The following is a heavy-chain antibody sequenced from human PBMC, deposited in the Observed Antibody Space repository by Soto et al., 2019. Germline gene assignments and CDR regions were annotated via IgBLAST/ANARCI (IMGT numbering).Heavy chain of an antibody. Sequence: EVRLVESGGGLVQPGGSLILSCAAFGFTYRSYDMHWVRHVPGKGLEWVSSLGGAGAREYAGSVRGRFTISRDNAKNSLYLQMDSLRVADTAVYYCTRATFGVGMDLWGQGTPVTVSS. V-gene: IGHV3-13*01. CDR1: GFTYRSYD. CDR3: TRATFGVGMDL. J-gene: IGHJ6*02. CDR2: LGGAGAR. D-gene: IGHD3-10*01.